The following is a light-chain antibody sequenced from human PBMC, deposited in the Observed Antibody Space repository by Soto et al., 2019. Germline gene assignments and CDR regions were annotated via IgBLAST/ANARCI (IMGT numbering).Light chain of an antibody. CDR2: EVN. Sequence: QSALTQPASVSGSPGQSITISCTGTITDVGGYDYVSWYQQHPGKAPKLMIYEVNNRPSGVSYRFSGFKSGNTASLTISGLQTEDEADYYCSSYTINGPWAFGGGTKLTVL. V-gene: IGLV2-14*01. CDR1: ITDVGGYDY. CDR3: SSYTINGPWA. J-gene: IGLJ3*02.